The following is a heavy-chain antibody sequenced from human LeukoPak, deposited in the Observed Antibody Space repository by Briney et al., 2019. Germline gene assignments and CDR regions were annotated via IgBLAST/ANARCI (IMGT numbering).Heavy chain of an antibody. CDR2: IIPSLHTP. D-gene: IGHD5-24*01. V-gene: IGHV1-69*01. Sequence: ASVKVSCKASGATFSSYAISWVRQAPGQGLEWMGAIIPSLHTPNYAQKFQGRITITADESTTTAYLEMSSLRSEDTALYYCALLQWLPNGFDVWGRGTVVTVAS. CDR3: ALLQWLPNGFDV. J-gene: IGHJ3*01. CDR1: GATFSSYA.